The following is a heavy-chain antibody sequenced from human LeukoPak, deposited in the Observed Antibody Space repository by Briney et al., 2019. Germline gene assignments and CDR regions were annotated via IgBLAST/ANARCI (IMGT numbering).Heavy chain of an antibody. J-gene: IGHJ4*02. CDR1: GFTFSSYA. D-gene: IGHD3-22*01. CDR2: ISYDGSNK. Sequence: PGGSLRLSCAASGFTFSSYAMHWVRQAPGKGLEWVAVISYDGSNKYYADSVKGRFTISRDNSKNTLYLQMNSLRAEDTAVYYCARDPYYYDSSGYLSYFDYWGQGTLVTVSS. V-gene: IGHV3-30*04. CDR3: ARDPYYYDSSGYLSYFDY.